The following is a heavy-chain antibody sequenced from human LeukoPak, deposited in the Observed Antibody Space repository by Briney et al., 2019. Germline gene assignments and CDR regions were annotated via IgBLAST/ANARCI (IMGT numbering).Heavy chain of an antibody. Sequence: GRSLRLSCAASGFTFSSYGMHWVRQAPGKGLEWVAVIWYDGSNKYYADTVKGRFTTSRDNSKSTLYLQMNSLRAEDTAVYYCAREGLKLSEAFNIWGQGTMVTVSS. CDR3: AREGLKLSEAFNI. CDR1: GFTFSSYG. J-gene: IGHJ3*02. CDR2: IWYDGSNK. D-gene: IGHD1-14*01. V-gene: IGHV3-33*01.